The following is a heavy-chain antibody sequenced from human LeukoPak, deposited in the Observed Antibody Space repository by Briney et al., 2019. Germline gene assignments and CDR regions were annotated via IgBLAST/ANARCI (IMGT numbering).Heavy chain of an antibody. D-gene: IGHD3-10*01. CDR1: GGSISSYY. CDR2: IYYSGST. Sequence: SETLSLTCTVSGGSISSYYWSWIRQPPGKGLEWIGYIYYSGSTNYNPSLKSRVTISVDTSKNQFSLKLSSVTAADTAVYYCARGEVVRGVHLDYWGQGTLVTVSS. J-gene: IGHJ4*02. CDR3: ARGEVVRGVHLDY. V-gene: IGHV4-59*01.